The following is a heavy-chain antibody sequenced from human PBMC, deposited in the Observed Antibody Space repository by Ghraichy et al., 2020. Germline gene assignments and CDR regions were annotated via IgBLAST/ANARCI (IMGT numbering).Heavy chain of an antibody. Sequence: GGSLRLSCAASGFTFISYAMSWVRQAPGKGLEWVSAISGSGVSTYYADSVKGRFTISRDNSKNTLYLQMNSLRAEDTAVYYCARVATIGDRRGSGSGNYWGQGTLVTVSS. J-gene: IGHJ4*02. CDR1: GFTFISYA. CDR2: ISGSGVST. V-gene: IGHV3-23*01. CDR3: ARVATIGDRRGSGSGNY. D-gene: IGHD5-12*01.